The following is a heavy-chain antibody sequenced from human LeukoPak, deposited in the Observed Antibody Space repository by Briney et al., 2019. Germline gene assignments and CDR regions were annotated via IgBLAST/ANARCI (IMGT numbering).Heavy chain of an antibody. V-gene: IGHV3-7*02. CDR2: IKQDGSEK. Sequence: GGSLRLSCAASGFTFSSYWMSWVRQAPGKGLECVANIKQDGSEKYYVDSVKGRFTISRDNAKNTLYLQMNSLRADDTAVYYCARGIWRSYGLDVWGQGTTVTVSS. CDR1: GFTFSSYW. D-gene: IGHD3-16*01. J-gene: IGHJ6*02. CDR3: ARGIWRSYGLDV.